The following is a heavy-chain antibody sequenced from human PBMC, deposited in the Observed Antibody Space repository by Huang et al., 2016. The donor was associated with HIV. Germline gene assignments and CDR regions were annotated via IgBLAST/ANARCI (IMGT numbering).Heavy chain of an antibody. Sequence: QVQLVQSGSEFKKPGASVRVSCKASGYSFSDYAVNWVRQAPGQGLEWMGWIYTKTVKATYGQGFRGRFVFSLDTSVKTAYLHISSLKTEDAAVYYCARDARELRDYLVRFNWFAPWGQGTLVTVSS. J-gene: IGHJ5*02. D-gene: IGHD1-7*01. CDR3: ARDARELRDYLVRFNWFAP. V-gene: IGHV7-4-1*02. CDR2: IYTKTVKA. CDR1: GYSFSDYA.